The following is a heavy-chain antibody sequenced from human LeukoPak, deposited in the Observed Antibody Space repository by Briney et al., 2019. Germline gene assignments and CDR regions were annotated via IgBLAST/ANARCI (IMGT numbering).Heavy chain of an antibody. CDR2: INAGNGNT. CDR1: GYTFTSYA. CDR3: AVLYCSSTSCFDFDY. D-gene: IGHD2-2*01. V-gene: IGHV1-3*01. Sequence: GASVKVSCKASGYTFTSYAMHWVRQAPGQRLEWMGWINAGNGNTKYSQKFQGRVTITRDTSASTAYMELSSPRSEDTAVYYCAVLYCSSTSCFDFDYWGQGTLVTVSS. J-gene: IGHJ4*02.